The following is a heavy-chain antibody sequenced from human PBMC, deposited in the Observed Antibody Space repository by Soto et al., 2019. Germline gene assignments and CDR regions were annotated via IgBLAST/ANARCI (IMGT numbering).Heavy chain of an antibody. D-gene: IGHD3-3*01. J-gene: IGHJ6*02. CDR1: GFTFSSYA. V-gene: IGHV3-30-3*01. CDR2: ISYDGSNK. Sequence: QVQLVESGGGVVQPGRSLRLSCAASGFTFSSYAMHWVRQAPGKGLEWVAVISYDGSNKYYADSVKGRFTISRDNSKNTLYLQMNSLRAEDTAVYYCARGLGAIFGVVNLFYYYYGMDVWGQGTTVTVSS. CDR3: ARGLGAIFGVVNLFYYYYGMDV.